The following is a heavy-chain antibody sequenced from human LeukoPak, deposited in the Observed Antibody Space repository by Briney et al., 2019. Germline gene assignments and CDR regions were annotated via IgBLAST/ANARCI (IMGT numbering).Heavy chain of an antibody. V-gene: IGHV5-51*01. CDR3: ARQCGGDCYSAYGFDV. Sequence: PGESLKISCEGSGYTFTSYWIGWVRQMPGKGLEWMGIIYPGDSDTRYSPSFQGQVTISVDKSISTASLQWSSLKASDTAMYYCARQCGGDCYSAYGFDVWGQGTMVTVSS. J-gene: IGHJ3*01. CDR1: GYTFTSYW. D-gene: IGHD2-21*02. CDR2: IYPGDSDT.